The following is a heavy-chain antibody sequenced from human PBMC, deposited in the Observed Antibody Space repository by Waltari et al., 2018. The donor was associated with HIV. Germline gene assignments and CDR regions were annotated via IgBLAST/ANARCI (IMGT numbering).Heavy chain of an antibody. Sequence: VRLDQWGSGLLNPSQTLSLTCAVYGGSFKGYFWNWVRRTPGRGLEWIGDVNYGGDTNYNPSLKSRASLSSDTSKNQFSLRLTSLTAADSATYYCARAYNSGPTPHNYYYYGIDVWGRGTTVIVSS. D-gene: IGHD6-19*01. CDR2: VNYGGDT. CDR1: GGSFKGYF. CDR3: ARAYNSGPTPHNYYYYGIDV. J-gene: IGHJ6*02. V-gene: IGHV4-34*01.